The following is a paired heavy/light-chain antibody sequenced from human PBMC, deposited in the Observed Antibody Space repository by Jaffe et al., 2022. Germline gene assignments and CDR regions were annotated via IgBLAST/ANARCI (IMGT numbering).Light chain of an antibody. CDR2: DAS. CDR1: QSVSSSY. V-gene: IGKV3D-20*01. J-gene: IGKJ1*01. Sequence: EIVLTQSPATLSLSPGERATLSCGASQSVSSSYLAWYQQKPGLAPRLLIYDASSRATGIPDRFSGSGSGTDFTLTISRLEPEDFAVYYCQQYGSSPQTFGQGTKVEIK. CDR3: QQYGSSPQT.
Heavy chain of an antibody. CDR1: GGSISSSSYY. V-gene: IGHV4-39*01. J-gene: IGHJ5*02. Sequence: QLQLQESGPGLVKPSETLSLTCTVSGGSISSSSYYWGWIRQPPGKGLEWIGSIYYSGSTYYNPSLKSRVTISVDTSKNQFSLKLSSVTAADTAVYYCARPQSRGHDYSNYFLGKWGNWFDPWGQGTLVTVSS. CDR2: IYYSGST. CDR3: ARPQSRGHDYSNYFLGKWGNWFDP. D-gene: IGHD4-4*01.